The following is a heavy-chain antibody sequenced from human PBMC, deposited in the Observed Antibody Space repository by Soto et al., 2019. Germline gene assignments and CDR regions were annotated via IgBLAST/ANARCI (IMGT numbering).Heavy chain of an antibody. V-gene: IGHV1-18*01. Sequence: ASVKVSCKASGYTFTSYGISWVRQAPGQGLEWMGWISAYNGNTNYAQKLQGRVTMTTDTSTSTAYMELRSLRSDDTAVYYCAGCNGYRWLLSCILDYWGQGTLVTVSS. CDR3: AGCNGYRWLLSCILDY. J-gene: IGHJ4*02. CDR2: ISAYNGNT. CDR1: GYTFTSYG. D-gene: IGHD3-3*01.